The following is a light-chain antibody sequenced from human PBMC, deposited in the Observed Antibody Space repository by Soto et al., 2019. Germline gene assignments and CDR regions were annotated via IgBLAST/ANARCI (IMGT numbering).Light chain of an antibody. CDR3: CSYAPSSTFV. V-gene: IGLV2-23*03. CDR1: SSDVGSFNL. CDR2: EGT. J-gene: IGLJ2*01. Sequence: QSALTQPASVSGSPGQSITISCTGTSSDVGSFNLVSWYQHHPGKAPKLMIHEGTKRPSGVSNRFSGSKSVNTASLTISGLQAEDEADYYCCSYAPSSTFVFGGGTKLTVL.